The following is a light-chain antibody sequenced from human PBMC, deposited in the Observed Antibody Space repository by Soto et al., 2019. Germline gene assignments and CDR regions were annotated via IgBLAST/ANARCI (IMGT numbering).Light chain of an antibody. CDR1: ALPDQY. J-gene: IGLJ2*01. CDR3: QSADSNNMRVV. CDR2: KDS. Sequence: SYELTQPPSVSVSPGQTARITCSGDALPDQYVFWYQQRPGQAPVLVIYKDSERPSGIPERFSGSSSGTTVTLTISGVQAEDEADYYCQSADSNNMRVVFGGGTKLTVL. V-gene: IGLV3-25*03.